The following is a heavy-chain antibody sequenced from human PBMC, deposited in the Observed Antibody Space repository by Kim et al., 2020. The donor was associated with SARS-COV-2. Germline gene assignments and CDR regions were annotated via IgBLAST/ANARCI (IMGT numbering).Heavy chain of an antibody. Sequence: KGRFTISRDNSKTTLYLQMNSLRAEDTAVYYCAKSSLHSYYYGSGSTIDYWGQGTLVTVSS. CDR3: AKSSLHSYYYGSGSTIDY. D-gene: IGHD3-10*01. J-gene: IGHJ4*02. V-gene: IGHV3-23*01.